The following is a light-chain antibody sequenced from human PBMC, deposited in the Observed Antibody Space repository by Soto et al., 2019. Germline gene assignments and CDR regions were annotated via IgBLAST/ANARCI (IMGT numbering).Light chain of an antibody. J-gene: IGKJ2*01. CDR1: ETVTKW. V-gene: IGKV1-5*01. CDR2: DAS. Sequence: DIQMTQSPSTLSASVGDRVTITCRASETVTKWLAWYQQKPGKAPNLLIYDASRLQIGVPSRFSGSESGADFTLTISSLQPNDFATYYCQQYSTYPYTFGQGTKLEIK. CDR3: QQYSTYPYT.